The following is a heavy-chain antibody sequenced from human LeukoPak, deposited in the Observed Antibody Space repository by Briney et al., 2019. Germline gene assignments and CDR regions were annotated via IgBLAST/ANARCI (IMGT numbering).Heavy chain of an antibody. CDR3: ARQASSGWYNYGMDV. D-gene: IGHD6-19*01. Sequence: GGSLRLSCADSGFTFSDYYMKWIRQAPGKGLEGVSYISRSGSTIYYPDSVKGRFTISRDNAKNSLYLQMNSLRAEDTAVYYCARQASSGWYNYGMDVWGQGTTVTVSS. CDR2: ISRSGSTI. CDR1: GFTFSDYY. V-gene: IGHV3-11*01. J-gene: IGHJ6*02.